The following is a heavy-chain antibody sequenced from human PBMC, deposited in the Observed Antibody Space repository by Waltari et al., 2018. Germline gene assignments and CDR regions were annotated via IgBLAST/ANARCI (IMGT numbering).Heavy chain of an antibody. J-gene: IGHJ4*02. V-gene: IGHV4-59*01. Sequence: QVQLQESGPGLVKPSETLSLTCTVSGGSISSYYWSLIRQPPGEGLEWIGYIYYSGSTNYNPSLKSRVTISVDTSKNQFSLKLSSVTAADTAVYYCASYLCNRQLVRMGPCGDFDYWGQGTLVTVSS. CDR1: GGSISSYY. CDR2: IYYSGST. CDR3: ASYLCNRQLVRMGPCGDFDY. D-gene: IGHD6-13*01.